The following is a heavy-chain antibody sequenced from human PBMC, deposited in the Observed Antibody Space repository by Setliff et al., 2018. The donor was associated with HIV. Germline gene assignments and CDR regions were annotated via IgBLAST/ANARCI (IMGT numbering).Heavy chain of an antibody. CDR2: IYTSGSA. CDR1: GGSISSDSYY. Sequence: SETLSLTCTVSGGSISSDSYYWSWIRQPAGKGLEWIGRIYTSGSAFYNPSLKSRLTISRDTSKNQFSLRMKSVTAADTAVYYCAREGKTALVTKYFDYWGQGTLVTVSS. CDR3: AREGKTALVTKYFDY. D-gene: IGHD5-18*01. V-gene: IGHV4-61*02. J-gene: IGHJ4*02.